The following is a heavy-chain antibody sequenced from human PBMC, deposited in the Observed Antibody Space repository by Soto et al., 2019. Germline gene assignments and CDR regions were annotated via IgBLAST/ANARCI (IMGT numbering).Heavy chain of an antibody. CDR1: GGTFSSYA. D-gene: IGHD6-19*01. V-gene: IGHV1-69*06. Sequence: SVKVSCKASGGTFSSYAISWVRQAPGQGLEWMGGIIPIFGTANYAQKFQGRVTITADKSTSTAYMELSSLRSEDTAVYYCARSSPPGIAVASTYYSYYGMDVWGQGTTVTVSS. J-gene: IGHJ6*02. CDR3: ARSSPPGIAVASTYYSYYGMDV. CDR2: IIPIFGTA.